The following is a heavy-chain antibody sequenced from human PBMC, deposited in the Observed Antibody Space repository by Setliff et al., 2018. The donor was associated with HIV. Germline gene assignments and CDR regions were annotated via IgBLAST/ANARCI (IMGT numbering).Heavy chain of an antibody. CDR1: GSTISSSNYY. V-gene: IGHV4-39*07. J-gene: IGHJ4*02. D-gene: IGHD3-10*01. CDR3: ATSPAGEILGSRPFYFDY. Sequence: SETLSLTCSVSGSTISSSNYYWGWIRQPPGKGLEWIGSIHYTGGTHYNPSFKSRASFSLDTSKNQFSLKMRSVTAADTAVYYCATSPAGEILGSRPFYFDYWGQGTLVTVSS. CDR2: IHYTGGT.